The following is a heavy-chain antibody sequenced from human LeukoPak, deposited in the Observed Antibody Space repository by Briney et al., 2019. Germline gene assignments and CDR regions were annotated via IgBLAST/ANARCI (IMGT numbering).Heavy chain of an antibody. CDR1: GGTFSSYA. J-gene: IGHJ4*02. CDR3: AREVSYYGSGSRYYFDY. D-gene: IGHD3-10*01. CDR2: IIPIFGTA. Sequence: SVKVSCKASGGTFSSYAISWVRQAPGQGLEWMGRIIPIFGTANYAQKFQGRVTITTDESTSTAYMELSSLRSEDTAVCYCAREVSYYGSGSRYYFDYWGQGTLVTVSS. V-gene: IGHV1-69*05.